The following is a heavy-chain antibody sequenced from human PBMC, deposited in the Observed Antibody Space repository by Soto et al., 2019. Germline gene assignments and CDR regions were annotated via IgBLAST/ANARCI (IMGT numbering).Heavy chain of an antibody. CDR3: ARDRYPLDY. Sequence: GGSLRLSCAASGFTFSSYAMHWVRQAPGKGLEWVAVISYDGSNKYYADSVKGRFTISRDNSKNTLYLQMNSLRAEDTAVYYCARDRYPLDYWGQGTLVTVSS. V-gene: IGHV3-30*14. CDR2: ISYDGSNK. CDR1: GFTFSSYA. D-gene: IGHD1-1*01. J-gene: IGHJ4*02.